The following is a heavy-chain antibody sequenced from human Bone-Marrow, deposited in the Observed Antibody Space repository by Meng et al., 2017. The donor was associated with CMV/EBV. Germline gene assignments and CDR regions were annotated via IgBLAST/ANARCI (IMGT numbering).Heavy chain of an antibody. J-gene: IGHJ4*02. Sequence: GESLKISCAASGFTFSNHAIHWVRQAPGKGLEWLSLIWYDATNKYYKDSVEGRFTISRDNSKNIVYLQMNSLRAEDTALYYCAKDAPTSATTWYPFDSWGQGTLVTVSS. V-gene: IGHV3-33*06. D-gene: IGHD6-13*01. CDR3: AKDAPTSATTWYPFDS. CDR1: GFTFSNHA. CDR2: IWYDATNK.